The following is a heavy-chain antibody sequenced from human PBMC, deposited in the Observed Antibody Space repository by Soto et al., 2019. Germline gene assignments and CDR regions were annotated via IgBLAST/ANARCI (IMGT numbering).Heavy chain of an antibody. V-gene: IGHV3-48*02. CDR3: ARDPREWEQRLYDF. D-gene: IGHD1-26*01. Sequence: PGGSLRLSCAASGFTFSSYSMNWVRQAPGKGLEWVAYISSHSSTMYYADSVKGRFTISRDNARNPLYLQMNSLRDEDTAVYYCARDPREWEQRLYDFWGQGTLVTVSS. CDR1: GFTFSSYS. J-gene: IGHJ4*02. CDR2: ISSHSSTM.